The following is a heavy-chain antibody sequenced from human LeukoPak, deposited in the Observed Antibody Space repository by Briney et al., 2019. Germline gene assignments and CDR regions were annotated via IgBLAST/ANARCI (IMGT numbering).Heavy chain of an antibody. V-gene: IGHV3-53*01. D-gene: IGHD3-16*01. Sequence: GGSRRLSCAASGFSVSGTHMSWVRQAPGKGLEWVSAMYTGGTTYYADSVQGRFTIYRDNSKNTLYLQMNSLRAEDTAVYYCAKDEAPSGGGLASWGQGTLVSVSS. CDR3: AKDEAPSGGGLAS. J-gene: IGHJ4*02. CDR2: MYTGGTT. CDR1: GFSVSGTH.